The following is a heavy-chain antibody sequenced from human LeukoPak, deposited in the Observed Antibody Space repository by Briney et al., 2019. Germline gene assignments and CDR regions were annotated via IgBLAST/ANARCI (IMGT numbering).Heavy chain of an antibody. V-gene: IGHV1-46*01. J-gene: IGHJ6*02. D-gene: IGHD6-19*01. CDR1: GYTFTSYY. CDR2: INPSGGST. Sequence: ASVKVSCKASGYTFTSYYMHWVRQAPGQGLEWMGIINPSGGSTSYAQKVQGRVTITRDTSTSTVYMELSSLRSEDTAVYYCASVIAVGGTGGPYYYYGMDVWGQGTTVTVSS. CDR3: ASVIAVGGTGGPYYYYGMDV.